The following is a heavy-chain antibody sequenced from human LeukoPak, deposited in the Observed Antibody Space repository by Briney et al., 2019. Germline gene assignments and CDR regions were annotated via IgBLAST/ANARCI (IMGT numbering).Heavy chain of an antibody. CDR3: ARGRRYYDILTGYYTFDY. CDR2: MNPNSGNT. V-gene: IGHV1-8*01. D-gene: IGHD3-9*01. J-gene: IGHJ4*02. Sequence: GASVKVSCKASGYTFTSYDINWVRQATGQGLEWMGWMNPNSGNTGYAQKFQGRVTMTRNTSISTAYMELSSLRSEDTAVYYCARGRRYYDILTGYYTFDYWGQGTLVTVSS. CDR1: GYTFTSYD.